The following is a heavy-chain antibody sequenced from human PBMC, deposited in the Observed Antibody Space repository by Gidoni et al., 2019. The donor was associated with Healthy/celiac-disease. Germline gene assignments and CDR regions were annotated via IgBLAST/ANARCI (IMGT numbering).Heavy chain of an antibody. CDR3: ARDGRGDYGDYLDAFDI. CDR1: GFTVSSNY. CDR2: IYSGGST. D-gene: IGHD4-17*01. V-gene: IGHV3-53*01. J-gene: IGHJ3*02. Sequence: EVQLVESGGGLIQPGGSLRLSCAASGFTVSSNYMSWVRQAPGKGLEWVSVIYSGGSTYYADSVKGRFTISRDNSKNTLYLQMNSLRAEDTAVYYCARDGRGDYGDYLDAFDIWGQGTMVTVSS.